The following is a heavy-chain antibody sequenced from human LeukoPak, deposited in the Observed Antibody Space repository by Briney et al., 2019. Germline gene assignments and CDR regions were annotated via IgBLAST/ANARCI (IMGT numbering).Heavy chain of an antibody. V-gene: IGHV4-61*02. Sequence: SETLSLTCTVSGGSISSGSYYWSWIRQPAGKGLEWIGRIFTSGSTNYNPSLKSRVTISVDTSKDQFSLKLSSVTAADTAVYYCASVPLRYFDWWGQGTLVTVSS. CDR1: GGSISSGSYY. D-gene: IGHD3-9*01. J-gene: IGHJ4*02. CDR3: ASVPLRYFDW. CDR2: IFTSGST.